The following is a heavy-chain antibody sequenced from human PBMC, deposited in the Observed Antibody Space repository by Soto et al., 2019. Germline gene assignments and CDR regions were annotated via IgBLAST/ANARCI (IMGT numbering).Heavy chain of an antibody. J-gene: IGHJ6*03. Sequence: QVQLQQWGAGLLKPSETLSLTCAVYGGSFSAYYWSWIRQPPGKGLEWIGEIDHNGSVNYNPSLTSRVIISVDTSNNHFSLRLSSVTAADTAVYYCARGAFSRSVYYYYYMDVWGKGTTVTVSS. CDR3: ARGAFSRSVYYYYYMDV. CDR2: IDHNGSV. V-gene: IGHV4-34*01. D-gene: IGHD3-3*01. CDR1: GGSFSAYY.